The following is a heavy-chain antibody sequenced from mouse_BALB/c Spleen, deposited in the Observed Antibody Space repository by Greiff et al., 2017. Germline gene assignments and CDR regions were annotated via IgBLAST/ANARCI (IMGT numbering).Heavy chain of an antibody. CDR2: ISSGGST. CDR3: SRERFHYYGHWYIDV. V-gene: IGHV5-6-5*01. Sequence: EVQRVESGGGLVKPGGSLKLSCAASGFTFSSYAMSWVRQTPEKGLEWVGSISSGGSTYYHYSVKGRFTISRDTARNILYLQMSSLRSEDTAMYYYSRERFHYYGHWYIDVWGAGTTVTVSS. CDR1: GFTFSSYA. D-gene: IGHD1-2*01. J-gene: IGHJ1*01.